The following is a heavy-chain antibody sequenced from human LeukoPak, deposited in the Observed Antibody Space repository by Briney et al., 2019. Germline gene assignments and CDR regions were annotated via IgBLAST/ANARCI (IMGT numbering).Heavy chain of an antibody. CDR3: ARDRKALSDTYYYYGMDV. Sequence: PGGSLRLSCAASGFTVSSNYMSWVRQAPGKGLEWVSVIYSGGSTYYADSVKGRFTISRDNSKNTLYLQMNSLRAEDTAVYYCARDRKALSDTYYYYGMDVWGQGTTVTVSS. V-gene: IGHV3-66*01. CDR1: GFTVSSNY. J-gene: IGHJ6*02. CDR2: IYSGGST. D-gene: IGHD2-21*02.